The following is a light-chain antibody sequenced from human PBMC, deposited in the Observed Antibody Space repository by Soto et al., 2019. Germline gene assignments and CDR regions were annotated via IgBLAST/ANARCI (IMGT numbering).Light chain of an antibody. CDR2: DAS. J-gene: IGKJ1*01. Sequence: DIQMTQSPSTLFASVGARVPITCRACQNFERNMAWYQQKPGRAPRLIIYDASTLERGVPSRFSGSGSGTEFTLIISNLQPDDFATYYCQQFKDYVWTFGQGTKV. CDR1: QNFERN. CDR3: QQFKDYVWT. V-gene: IGKV1-5*01.